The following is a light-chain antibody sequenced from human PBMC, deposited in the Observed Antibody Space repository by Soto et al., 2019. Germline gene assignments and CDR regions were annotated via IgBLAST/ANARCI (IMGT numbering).Light chain of an antibody. CDR1: QSITSY. V-gene: IGKV3-15*01. CDR2: GAS. Sequence: VLTQSPATLSLSPGERAALSCRASQSITSYLGWYQQKPGQAPRLLIYGASTRATGIPARFSGSGSGTEFTLTISSLQSEDFAVYYCQQYNNWPPITFGQGTKVDI. J-gene: IGKJ1*01. CDR3: QQYNNWPPIT.